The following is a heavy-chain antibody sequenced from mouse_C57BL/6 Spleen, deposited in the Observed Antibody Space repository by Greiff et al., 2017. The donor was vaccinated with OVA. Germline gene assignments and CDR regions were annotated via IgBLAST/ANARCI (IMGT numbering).Heavy chain of an antibody. V-gene: IGHV2-2*01. CDR2: IWSGGST. CDR1: GFSLTSYG. J-gene: IGHJ2*01. Sequence: VKLVESGPGLVQPSQSLSITCTVSGFSLTSYGVHWVRQSPGKGLEWLGVIWSGGSTDYNAAFISRLSISKDNSKSQVFFKMNSLQADDTAIYYCARNGGSSLDYFDDWGQGTTLTVSA. CDR3: ARNGGSSLDYFDD. D-gene: IGHD1-1*01.